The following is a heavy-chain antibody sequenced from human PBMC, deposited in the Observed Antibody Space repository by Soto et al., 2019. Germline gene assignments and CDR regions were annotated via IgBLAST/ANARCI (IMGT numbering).Heavy chain of an antibody. CDR2: VNPSGGST. CDR1: GYTFTAYS. V-gene: IGHV1-46*01. D-gene: IGHD2-15*01. Sequence: ASVKVSCKASGYTFTAYSMHWVRLAPGQGLEWMGVVNPSGGSTKYAQNFQGRVTMTRDTSTTTIYMELSSLRSDDTAIYYCAREENCSGGTCYSEYFHRWGQGTLVTVSS. CDR3: AREENCSGGTCYSEYFHR. J-gene: IGHJ1*01.